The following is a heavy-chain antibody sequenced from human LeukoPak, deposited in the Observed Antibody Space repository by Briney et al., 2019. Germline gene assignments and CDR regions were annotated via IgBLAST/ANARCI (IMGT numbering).Heavy chain of an antibody. CDR2: INSDGSST. V-gene: IGHV3-74*01. CDR3: ARVGQAGYVGYPLDY. CDR1: GFTFSSYW. J-gene: IGHJ4*02. D-gene: IGHD5-12*01. Sequence: RSGGSLRLSCAASGFTFSSYWMHWVRQAPGKGRMWVSRINSDGSSTSYADSVKGRFTISRDNAKNTSYLQMNSLRAEDTAVFYCARVGQAGYVGYPLDYRGQGTLVTVSS.